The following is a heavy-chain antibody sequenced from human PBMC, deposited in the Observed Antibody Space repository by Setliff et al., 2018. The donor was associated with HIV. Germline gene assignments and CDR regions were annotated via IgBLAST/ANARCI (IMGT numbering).Heavy chain of an antibody. Sequence: GGSLRLSCAASGFTFSNYNLNWVRQAPGKGLEWVASIREDATSKYYVGSVKGRFTISRDNAKNSLYLQMDSLRAEDTALYYCARGDQTGYYRTYFYYMDLWGKGTTVTVSS. J-gene: IGHJ6*03. D-gene: IGHD3-9*01. CDR2: IREDATSK. CDR3: ARGDQTGYYRTYFYYMDL. V-gene: IGHV3-7*04. CDR1: GFTFSNYN.